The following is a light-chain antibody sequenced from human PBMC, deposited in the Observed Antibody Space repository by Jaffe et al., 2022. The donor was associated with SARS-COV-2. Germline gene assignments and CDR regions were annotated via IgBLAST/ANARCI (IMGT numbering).Light chain of an antibody. CDR3: QQYYSYPPT. J-gene: IGKJ1*01. CDR2: AAS. V-gene: IGKV1-8*01. CDR1: QSVSSY. Sequence: AIRMTQSPSSFSASAGDRVTITCRASQSVSSYLAWYQQKPGKAPNLLIYAASTLQSGVPSRFSGSGSGTDFTLTISCLQSEDFATYFCQQYYSYPPTFGQGTRVDIK.